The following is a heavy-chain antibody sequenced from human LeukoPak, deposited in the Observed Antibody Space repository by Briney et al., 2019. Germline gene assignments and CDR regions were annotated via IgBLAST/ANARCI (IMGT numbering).Heavy chain of an antibody. J-gene: IGHJ4*02. D-gene: IGHD3-10*01. CDR1: GFTFSSYA. CDR2: ISGSGSST. V-gene: IGHV3-23*01. Sequence: PGGSLRLSCAAPGFTFSSYAMSWVRQAPGKGQERVSAISGSGSSTYYADSVKRRFTISRDNSKHTPYLQMNSLRAEDTAVYYCAKDLWFGEFLFDYWGQGTLVTVSS. CDR3: AKDLWFGEFLFDY.